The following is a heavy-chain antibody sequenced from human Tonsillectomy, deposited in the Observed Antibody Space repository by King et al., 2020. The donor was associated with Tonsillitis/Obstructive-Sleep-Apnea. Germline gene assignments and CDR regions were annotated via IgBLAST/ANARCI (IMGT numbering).Heavy chain of an antibody. V-gene: IGHV3-48*03. Sequence: VQLVESGGGLVQPGGSLRLSCTASGFTFSTYEMNWVRQAPGKGLEWVSYISNSGTTIYYADSVKGRFTISRDNAENSLSLLMNNLRAEDTAVYYCHAPYYPNDHWGQGTLVTVSS. CDR1: GFTFSTYE. J-gene: IGHJ4*02. CDR2: ISNSGTTI. CDR3: HAPYYPNDH. D-gene: IGHD2-21*01.